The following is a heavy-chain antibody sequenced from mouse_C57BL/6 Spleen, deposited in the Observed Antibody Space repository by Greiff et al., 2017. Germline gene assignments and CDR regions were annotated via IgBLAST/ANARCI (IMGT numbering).Heavy chain of an antibody. CDR1: GFTFSSYA. J-gene: IGHJ2*01. Sequence: EVQGVESGGGLVKPGGSLKLSCAASGFTFSSYAMSWVRQTPEKRLEWVATISDGGSYTYYPDNVKGRFTISRDNAKDNLYLQMSHLKSEDTAMYYCARVLYYGSTFDYWGQGTTLTVSS. CDR3: ARVLYYGSTFDY. V-gene: IGHV5-4*01. CDR2: ISDGGSYT. D-gene: IGHD1-1*01.